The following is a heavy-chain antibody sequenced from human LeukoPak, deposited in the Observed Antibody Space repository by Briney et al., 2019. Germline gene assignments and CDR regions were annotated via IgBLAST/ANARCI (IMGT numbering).Heavy chain of an antibody. D-gene: IGHD2-15*01. J-gene: IGHJ4*02. CDR3: AKELRRSPTYYFDY. Sequence: GGSLRLSCAASGFTSSNYAMNWVRQPPGKGLEWVSAISGSGADTYYADSVKGRFTISRDNSKNTLYLQMNSLRAENTAIYFCAKELRRSPTYYFDYWGQGTLVTVSS. CDR2: ISGSGADT. CDR1: GFTSSNYA. V-gene: IGHV3-23*01.